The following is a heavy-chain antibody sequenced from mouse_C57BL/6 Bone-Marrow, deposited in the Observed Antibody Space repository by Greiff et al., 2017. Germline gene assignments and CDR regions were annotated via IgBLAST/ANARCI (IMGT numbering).Heavy chain of an antibody. Sequence: QVQLQQPGAELVKPGASVKMSCKASGYTFTSYWITWVKQRPGQGLEWIGDIYPGSGSTNYNEKFKSKATLTVDTSSSTAYMQLSSLTSEDSAVYYCARDYYGSCYRYFDVWGTGTTVTFSS. CDR1: GYTFTSYW. J-gene: IGHJ1*03. CDR2: IYPGSGST. CDR3: ARDYYGSCYRYFDV. D-gene: IGHD1-1*01. V-gene: IGHV1-55*01.